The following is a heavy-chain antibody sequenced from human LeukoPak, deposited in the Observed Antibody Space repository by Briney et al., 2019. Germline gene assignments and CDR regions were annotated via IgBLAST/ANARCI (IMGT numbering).Heavy chain of an antibody. CDR2: ISSSGSTI. J-gene: IGHJ6*04. D-gene: IGHD3-10*02. CDR1: GFTFSRYP. V-gene: IGHV3-48*03. CDR3: AELGITMIGGV. Sequence: QPGGSLRLSCASSGFTFSRYPMNWVRQAPGKGLEWVSYISSSGSTIYYADSVKGRFTISRDNAKNSLYLQMNSLRAEDTAVYYCAELGITMIGGVWGKGTTVTISS.